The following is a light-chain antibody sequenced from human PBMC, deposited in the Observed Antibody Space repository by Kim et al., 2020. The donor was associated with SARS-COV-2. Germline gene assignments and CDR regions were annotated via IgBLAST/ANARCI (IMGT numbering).Light chain of an antibody. CDR3: QAWDSSTVV. V-gene: IGLV3-1*01. Sequence: SGFPGRKARITCSGDKLGDKYACWYQQKPGQSPVLVIYRDSKRPSGIPERFSGSNSGNTATLTISGTQAMDEADYYCQAWDSSTVVFGGGTQLTVL. J-gene: IGLJ2*01. CDR1: KLGDKY. CDR2: RDS.